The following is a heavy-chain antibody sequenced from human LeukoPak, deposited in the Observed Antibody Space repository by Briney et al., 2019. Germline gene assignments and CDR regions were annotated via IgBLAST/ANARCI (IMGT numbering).Heavy chain of an antibody. D-gene: IGHD7-27*01. CDR1: GFAFSSFA. CDR3: ARDLNWGPGAFDY. V-gene: IGHV3-33*08. Sequence: GGSLRLSCAASGFAFSSFAMGWVRQAPGKGLEWVAVIWYDGSNKYYADSVKGRFTISRDNSKNTLYLQMNSLRAEDTAVYYCARDLNWGPGAFDYWGQGTLVTVSS. J-gene: IGHJ4*02. CDR2: IWYDGSNK.